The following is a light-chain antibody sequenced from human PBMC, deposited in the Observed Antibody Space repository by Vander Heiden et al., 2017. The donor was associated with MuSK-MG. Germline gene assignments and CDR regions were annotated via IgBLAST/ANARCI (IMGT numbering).Light chain of an antibody. J-gene: IGKJ1*01. CDR2: QAS. Sequence: DVQMTQAHSTLAASVGDRVTITCRASQSIISWLAWYQQNPGKAPNLLIYQASSLVTGVPSTLSGCGSRTEFTLTISSLQPDDFATYYCQQYNSYSRTFGQGTRVEIK. CDR1: QSIISW. V-gene: IGKV1-5*03. CDR3: QQYNSYSRT.